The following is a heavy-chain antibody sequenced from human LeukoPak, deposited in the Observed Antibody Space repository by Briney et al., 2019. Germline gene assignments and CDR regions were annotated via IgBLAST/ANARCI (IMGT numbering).Heavy chain of an antibody. CDR1: GFTFSDYY. V-gene: IGHV3-11*05. J-gene: IGHJ5*02. CDR3: ARDPRGYSGYDYGWFDP. D-gene: IGHD5-12*01. CDR2: ISSSSSYT. Sequence: GGSLRPSCAASGFTFSDYYMSWIRQAPGKGLEWVSYISSSSSYTNYADSVKGRFTISRDNAKNSLYLQMNSLRAEDTAVYYCARDPRGYSGYDYGWFDPWGQGTLVTVSS.